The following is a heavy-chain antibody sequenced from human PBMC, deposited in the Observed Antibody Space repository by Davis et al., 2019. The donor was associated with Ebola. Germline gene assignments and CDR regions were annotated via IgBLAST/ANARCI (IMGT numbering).Heavy chain of an antibody. CDR1: GGTFSSYA. J-gene: IGHJ4*02. CDR3: TGTVTDDY. D-gene: IGHD4-17*01. V-gene: IGHV1-69*06. Sequence: AASVKVSCKASGGTFSSYALSRVRQAPGQGLEWMGRIIPIFGTANYAQKFQGRVTITADKSTSTAYMELSSLRSEDTAVYYCTGTVTDDYWGQGTLVTVSS. CDR2: IIPIFGTA.